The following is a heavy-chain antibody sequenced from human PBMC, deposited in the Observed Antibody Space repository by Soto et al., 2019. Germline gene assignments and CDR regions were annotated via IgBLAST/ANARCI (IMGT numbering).Heavy chain of an antibody. V-gene: IGHV3-48*02. D-gene: IGHD3-22*01. CDR2: ISSSSSTI. CDR3: ARDYYLYYYDSSGYGQ. CDR1: GFTFSSYS. Sequence: GGSLRLSCAASGFTFSSYSMNWVRQAPGKGLEWVSYISSSSSTIYYADSVKGRFTISRDNAKNSLYLQMNSLRDEDTAVYYCARDYYLYYYDSSGYGQWGQGTLVTVSS. J-gene: IGHJ1*01.